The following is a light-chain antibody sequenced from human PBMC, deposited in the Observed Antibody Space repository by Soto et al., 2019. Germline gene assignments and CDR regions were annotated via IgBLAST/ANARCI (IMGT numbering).Light chain of an antibody. V-gene: IGKV2-24*01. CDR3: IQTKPLHRT. J-gene: IGKJ1*01. CDR2: KIS. Sequence: DIVMTQTPLSLPVTLVQPASISCRSSQSLVHSDGNTYLSWLQQRPGQPRRLHIYKISNRFSGGQDRLSVSGAGTDLTPKISSGEADDIGLYYCIQTKPLHRTFGQGTKVEIK. CDR1: QSLVHSDGNTY.